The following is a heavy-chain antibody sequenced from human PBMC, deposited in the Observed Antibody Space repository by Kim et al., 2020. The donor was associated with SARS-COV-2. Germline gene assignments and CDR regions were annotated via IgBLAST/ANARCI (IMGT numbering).Heavy chain of an antibody. J-gene: IGHJ4*02. CDR2: IYYSGST. D-gene: IGHD3-22*01. Sequence: SGTLSLTCTVSGGSISSGGYYWSWIRQHPGKGLEWIGYIYYSGSTYYNPSLKSRVTISVDTSKNQFSLKLSSVTAADTAVYYCAREYYDSSGYYGPLDYWGQGTLVTVSS. CDR1: GGSISSGGYY. CDR3: AREYYDSSGYYGPLDY. V-gene: IGHV4-31*03.